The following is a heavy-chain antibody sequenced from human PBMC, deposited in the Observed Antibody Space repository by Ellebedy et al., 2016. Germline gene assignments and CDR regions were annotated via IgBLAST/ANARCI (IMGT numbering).Heavy chain of an antibody. V-gene: IGHV1-2*02. CDR2: INPNSGGT. D-gene: IGHD2-2*01. CDR1: GYTFTGYY. CDR3: ARLAKDIVVVPAAVWFDP. J-gene: IGHJ5*02. Sequence: ASVKVSXXASGYTFTGYYMHWVRQAPGQGLEWMGWINPNSGGTNYAQKFQGRVTITADESTSTAYMELSSLRSEDTAVYYCARLAKDIVVVPAAVWFDPWGQGTLVTVSS.